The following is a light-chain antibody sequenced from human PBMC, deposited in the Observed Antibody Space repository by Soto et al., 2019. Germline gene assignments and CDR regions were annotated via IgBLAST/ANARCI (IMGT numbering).Light chain of an antibody. CDR2: LGS. CDR3: MQALQAPLT. V-gene: IGKV2-28*01. J-gene: IGKJ1*01. CDR1: QSLLNSNGYNY. Sequence: DIVVTHSPLSLSVTPGEPASISCRSSQSLLNSNGYNYLDWYLQRPGQSPQLLIYLGSNRASGVPDRFSGSGSGTDFTLKISRVEAEDVGLYYCMQALQAPLTFGQGTKVDIK.